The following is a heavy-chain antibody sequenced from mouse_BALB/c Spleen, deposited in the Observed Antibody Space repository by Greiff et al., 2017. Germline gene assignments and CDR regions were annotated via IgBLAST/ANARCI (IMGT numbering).Heavy chain of an antibody. J-gene: IGHJ4*01. CDR2: ISSGSSTI. Sequence: EVKLMESGGGLVQPGGSRKLSCAASGFTFSSFGMHWVRQAPEKGLEWVAYISSGSSTIYYADTVKGRFTISRDNPKNTLFLQMTSLRAEDTAMYYCARSLGRGAMDYWGQGTSVTVSS. CDR3: ARSLGRGAMDY. CDR1: GFTFSSFG. D-gene: IGHD4-1*01. V-gene: IGHV5-17*02.